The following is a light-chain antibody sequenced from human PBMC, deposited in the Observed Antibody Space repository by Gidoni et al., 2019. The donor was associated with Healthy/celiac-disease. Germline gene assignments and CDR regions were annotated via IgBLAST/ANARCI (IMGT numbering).Light chain of an antibody. Sequence: DIQLTQSPSFLSASVGDRVTITCRASQGISSYLAWYQQQPGKAPKLLLYAASTLQSGVPSRFSGSGSGTAFTLTISSLQPEDFATYYCQQLNSYPLTFGGGTKVEIK. V-gene: IGKV1-9*01. CDR1: QGISSY. CDR2: AAS. CDR3: QQLNSYPLT. J-gene: IGKJ4*01.